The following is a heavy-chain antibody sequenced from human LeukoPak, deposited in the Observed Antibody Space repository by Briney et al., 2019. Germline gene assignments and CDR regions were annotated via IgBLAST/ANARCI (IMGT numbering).Heavy chain of an antibody. CDR2: INAGNGNT. Sequence: ASVKVSRKASGYTFTSYAMHWVRQAPGQRLEWMGWINAGNGNTKYSQKFQGRVTITRDTSASTAYMELSSLRSEDTAVYYCARDGSSGYSSSWTPDYWGQGTLVTVSS. D-gene: IGHD6-13*01. J-gene: IGHJ4*02. CDR3: ARDGSSGYSSSWTPDY. CDR1: GYTFTSYA. V-gene: IGHV1-3*01.